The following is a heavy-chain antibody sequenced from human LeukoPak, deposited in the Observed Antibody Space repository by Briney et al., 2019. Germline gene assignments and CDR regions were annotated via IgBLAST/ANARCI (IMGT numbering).Heavy chain of an antibody. Sequence: PSETLSLTCTVSGGSISSSSYYWGWLRQPPGTGLEWLGSIYYSGSTYYNPSLKRRVTISVDTSKNQFSLKLSSVTAADTAVYYCARHTPTYYYDSSGYSTTIYNWFDPWGQGTLVTVSS. D-gene: IGHD3-22*01. V-gene: IGHV4-39*01. CDR1: GGSISSSSYY. CDR2: IYYSGST. CDR3: ARHTPTYYYDSSGYSTTIYNWFDP. J-gene: IGHJ5*02.